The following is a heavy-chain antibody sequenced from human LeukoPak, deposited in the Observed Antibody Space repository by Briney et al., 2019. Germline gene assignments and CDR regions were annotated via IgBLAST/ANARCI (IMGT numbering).Heavy chain of an antibody. CDR1: GGTFSSYA. Sequence: SVKVSCKASGGTFSSYAISWVRQAPGQGLEWMGRIIPILGIANYAQKFQGRVTITADKSTSTAYMELSSLRSEDTAVYYCARDDDYGGNSGGYWGQGTLVTVSS. D-gene: IGHD4-23*01. V-gene: IGHV1-69*04. CDR2: IIPILGIA. J-gene: IGHJ4*02. CDR3: ARDDDYGGNSGGY.